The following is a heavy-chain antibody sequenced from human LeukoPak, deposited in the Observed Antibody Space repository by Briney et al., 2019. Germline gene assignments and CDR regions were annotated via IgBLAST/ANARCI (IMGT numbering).Heavy chain of an antibody. J-gene: IGHJ5*02. Sequence: GASVKVSCKASGYTFNSYGISWVRQAPGQGLEWMGWISAYHGNTNYAQKLQGRVTMTTDTSTSTAYMELRSLRSDDTAVYYCAREGPRYCSGGSCIRPNWFDPWGQGTLVTVSS. CDR2: ISAYHGNT. CDR3: AREGPRYCSGGSCIRPNWFDP. D-gene: IGHD2-15*01. V-gene: IGHV1-18*04. CDR1: GYTFNSYG.